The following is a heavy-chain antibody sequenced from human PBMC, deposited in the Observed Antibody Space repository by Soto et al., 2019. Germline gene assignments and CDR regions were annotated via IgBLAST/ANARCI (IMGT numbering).Heavy chain of an antibody. CDR2: IYYSGST. CDR3: ARDKITGLFDY. CDR1: GGTISSGNYY. V-gene: IGHV4-31*03. Sequence: PSETLSLTCTVSGGTISSGNYYWSWIRQHPGKGLEWIGYIYYSGSTSYNPSLKSRVTISVDTSKNQFSLKLTSVTAAGTAVYYCARDKITGLFDYWGQGTLVTVSS. D-gene: IGHD2-8*02. J-gene: IGHJ4*02.